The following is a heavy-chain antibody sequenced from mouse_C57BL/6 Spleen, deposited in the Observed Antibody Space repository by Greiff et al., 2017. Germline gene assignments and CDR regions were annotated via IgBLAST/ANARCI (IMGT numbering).Heavy chain of an antibody. CDR2: INPNNGGT. D-gene: IGHD1-1*01. CDR3: ATFIITTDAMDY. Sequence: EVQLQQSGPELVKPGASVKISCKASGYTFTDYYMNWVKQSHGKSLEWIGDINPNNGGTSYNQKFKGKATLTVDKSSSTAYMELRSLTSEDSAVYYCATFIITTDAMDYWGQGTSVTVSS. CDR1: GYTFTDYY. V-gene: IGHV1-26*01. J-gene: IGHJ4*01.